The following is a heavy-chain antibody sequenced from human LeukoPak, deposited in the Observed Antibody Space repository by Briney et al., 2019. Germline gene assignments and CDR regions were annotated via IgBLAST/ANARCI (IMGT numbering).Heavy chain of an antibody. D-gene: IGHD2-15*01. CDR3: ARDRYCSGGSCYSRWFDP. CDR1: GYTFNTYG. V-gene: IGHV1-18*01. J-gene: IGHJ5*02. CDR2: ISGYNGKT. Sequence: ASVKVSCKASGYTFNTYGITWVRQAPGQGLEWMGWISGYNGKTKYAQKLQDRVTMTTDTSTTTAYMELRSLKSDDTAVYYCARDRYCSGGSCYSRWFDPWGQGTLVTVSS.